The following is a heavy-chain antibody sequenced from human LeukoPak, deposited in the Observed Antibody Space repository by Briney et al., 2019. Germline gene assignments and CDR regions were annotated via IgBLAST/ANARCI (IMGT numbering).Heavy chain of an antibody. CDR2: ISSSSSTM. CDR1: GFTFSTCS. V-gene: IGHV3-48*01. CDR3: ARVRLPYYYYYMDV. Sequence: GGSLRLSCAASGFTFSTCSMNWVRQAPGKGLEWVSDISSSSSTMYYADSVKGRSTISRDNTKNSLYLQMNSLRAEDTAVYYCARVRLPYYYYYMDVWGKGTTVTVSS. J-gene: IGHJ6*03.